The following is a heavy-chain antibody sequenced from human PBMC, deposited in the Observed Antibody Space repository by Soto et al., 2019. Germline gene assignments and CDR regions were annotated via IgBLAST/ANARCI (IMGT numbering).Heavy chain of an antibody. V-gene: IGHV3-23*01. CDR3: AKIVVVVPRISWYFDL. J-gene: IGHJ2*01. CDR2: SGSGGGT. CDR1: GFTFSSNA. Sequence: EVQLLESGGGLVQPGGSLRLSCAASGFTFSSNAISWVRQAPGKGLEWVSTSGSGGGTYYADSVKGRFTISRDNSRSTLYLQMDSLRAEDSALYYWAKIVVVVPRISWYFDLWGRGTLVTVSS. D-gene: IGHD2-15*01.